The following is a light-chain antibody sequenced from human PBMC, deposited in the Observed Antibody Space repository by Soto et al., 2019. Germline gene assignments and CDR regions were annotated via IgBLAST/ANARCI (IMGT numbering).Light chain of an antibody. V-gene: IGKV1-39*01. CDR3: QQSFSTPHT. J-gene: IGKJ2*01. CDR2: ATS. Sequence: IQMTQSPSSLSASVGDTVTITCRASQTISFYLNWYQQKPGRTPNLLIYATSSLQSGVPSRFDGSGSGTEFTHTISSLQPDDFATYYCQQSFSTPHTFGQGTKLELK. CDR1: QTISFY.